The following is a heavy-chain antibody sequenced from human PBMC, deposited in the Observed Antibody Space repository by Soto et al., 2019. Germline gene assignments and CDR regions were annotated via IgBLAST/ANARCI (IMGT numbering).Heavy chain of an antibody. CDR2: MYYSESS. J-gene: IGHJ4*02. V-gene: IGHV4-61*01. CDR3: ARMNYYDTSGYPFDY. D-gene: IGHD3-22*01. Sequence: TXSLTWTVSGGSXSSGSYYWSWSRQPPGKGLEWIGYMYYSESSTYNPSLKSRVTISVDTSKNQFSLKLNSVTAADTAVYYCARMNYYDTSGYPFDYWGQGMMVTVSS. CDR1: GGSXSSGSYY.